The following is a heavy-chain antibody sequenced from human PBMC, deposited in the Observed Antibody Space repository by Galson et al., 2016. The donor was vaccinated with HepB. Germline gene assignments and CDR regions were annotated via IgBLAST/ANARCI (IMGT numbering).Heavy chain of an antibody. D-gene: IGHD5-18*01. CDR2: IKQDGSEK. Sequence: SLRLSCASSGFTFGGLWMSWVRQAPEKGLQWVATIKQDGSEKYYVDSVRGRFTISRDNPKSSLYVQMNGLRVEDTAVYYCVRSKSMSHRFLGFPRNQRGFNYGSLVFDLWGQGMLVTVSS. V-gene: IGHV3-7*03. J-gene: IGHJ5*02. CDR3: VRSKSMSHRFLGFPRNQRGFNYGSLVFDL. CDR1: GFTFGGLW.